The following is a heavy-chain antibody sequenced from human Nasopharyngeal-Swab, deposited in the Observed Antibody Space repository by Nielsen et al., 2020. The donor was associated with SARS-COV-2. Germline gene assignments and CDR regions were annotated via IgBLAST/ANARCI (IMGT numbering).Heavy chain of an antibody. D-gene: IGHD2-15*01. CDR1: GFDFSIYW. CDR3: EGIGSSNDAFDM. J-gene: IGHJ3*02. CDR2: ISGYGTAT. V-gene: IGHV3-74*01. Sequence: GGSLRLSCVASGFDFSIYWMNWVRQVPGKGLVLVSRISGYGTATSYADSVQCRLTISRDNARNTVFLQMDSLGEEDTAVYYCEGIGSSNDAFDMWGQGTMVTVSS.